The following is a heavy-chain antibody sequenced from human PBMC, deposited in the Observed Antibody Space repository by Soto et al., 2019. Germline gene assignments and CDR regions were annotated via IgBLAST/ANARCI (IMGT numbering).Heavy chain of an antibody. Sequence: QLQLQESGSGLVKPSQTLSLTCAVSGGSISSGGYSWSWIRQPPGKGLEWIGYIYHSGSTYYNPSLKRRVTISVDRSNNQFSLKLSSVTAADTAVYYCARTYYYDSSGYYGGWFDPWGQGTLVTVSS. J-gene: IGHJ5*02. CDR3: ARTYYYDSSGYYGGWFDP. CDR1: GGSISSGGYS. CDR2: IYHSGST. V-gene: IGHV4-30-2*01. D-gene: IGHD3-22*01.